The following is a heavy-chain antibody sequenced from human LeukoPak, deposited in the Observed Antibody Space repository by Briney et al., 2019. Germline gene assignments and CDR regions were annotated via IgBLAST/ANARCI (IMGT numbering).Heavy chain of an antibody. Sequence: SQTLSLTCTVSGGSISSGSFYWSWIRQPAGKGLEWIGRIYTSGSTNYNPSLKSRVTISVDTSKNQFSLKLSSVTAADTAVYYCASGYGSPLFDSWGQGTLLTVSS. CDR1: GGSISSGSFY. D-gene: IGHD5-12*01. CDR3: ASGYGSPLFDS. J-gene: IGHJ4*02. CDR2: IYTSGST. V-gene: IGHV4-61*02.